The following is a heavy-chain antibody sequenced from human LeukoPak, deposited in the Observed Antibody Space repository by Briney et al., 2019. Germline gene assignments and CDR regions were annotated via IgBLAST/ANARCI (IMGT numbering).Heavy chain of an antibody. J-gene: IGHJ4*02. CDR2: ISSSGSTI. CDR1: GFTFSSYE. Sequence: GGSLRLSCAASGFTFSSYEMNWVRQAPGKGLEWVSYISSSGSTIYYADSVKGRFTISRDNAKNSLFLQLNSLRVEDTAVYFCAGGLGFLIESWGQGTLVTVSS. CDR3: AGGLGFLIES. V-gene: IGHV3-48*03. D-gene: IGHD3-3*01.